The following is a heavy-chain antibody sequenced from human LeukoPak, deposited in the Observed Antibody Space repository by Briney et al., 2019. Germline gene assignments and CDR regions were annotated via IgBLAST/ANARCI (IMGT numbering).Heavy chain of an antibody. CDR3: TTDREGAPNY. CDR2: IKSKTDGGTT. D-gene: IGHD1-26*01. CDR1: GITFSNAW. J-gene: IGHJ4*02. Sequence: PGGSLRLSCAASGITFSNAWMTWVRQAPGKGLEWVGRIKSKTDGGTTDYAAPVKGRFTISRDDSKNTLYLQMNSLKIEDTAVYFCTTDREGAPNYWGQGTLVTVSS. V-gene: IGHV3-15*01.